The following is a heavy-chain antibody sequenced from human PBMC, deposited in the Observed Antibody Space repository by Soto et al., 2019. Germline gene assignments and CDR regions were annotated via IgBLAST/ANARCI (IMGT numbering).Heavy chain of an antibody. Sequence: SETLSLTCAVSGGSISSGGYSWSWIRQPPGKGLEWIGYIYHSGSIYYNPSLKSRVTISVDRSKNQFSLKLSSVTAADTAVYYYARLPLLWGQGTLVTVSS. CDR3: ARLPLL. CDR1: GGSISSGGYS. J-gene: IGHJ4*02. D-gene: IGHD2-15*01. CDR2: IYHSGSI. V-gene: IGHV4-30-2*01.